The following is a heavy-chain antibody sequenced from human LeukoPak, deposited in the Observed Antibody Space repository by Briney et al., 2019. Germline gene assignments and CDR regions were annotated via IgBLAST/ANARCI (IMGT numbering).Heavy chain of an antibody. V-gene: IGHV4-34*01. D-gene: IGHD3-10*01. CDR3: ARGSGVSRPGDYYYYMDV. CDR2: INHSGST. Sequence: SETLSLTCAVYGGFFRGYDWSWIRQPPGKGLEWIGEINHSGSTNSNPSLKSRVTISVDTSKNQFSLNASPVTAADTAVYYCARGSGVSRPGDYYYYMDVWGKGTTVTVSS. J-gene: IGHJ6*03. CDR1: GGFFRGYD.